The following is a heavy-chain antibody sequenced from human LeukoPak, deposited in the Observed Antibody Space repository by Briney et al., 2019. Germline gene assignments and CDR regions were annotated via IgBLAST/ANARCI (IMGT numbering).Heavy chain of an antibody. J-gene: IGHJ5*02. CDR2: IIPIFGTA. CDR3: ARAPVLLTYSSWFDP. V-gene: IGHV1-69*01. D-gene: IGHD2-15*01. CDR1: GGTFSSYA. Sequence: SVKVSCKAFGGTFSSYAISWVRQAPGQGLEWMGGIIPIFGTANYAQKFQGRVTITADESTSTAYMELSSLRSEDTAVYYCARAPVLLTYSSWFDPWGQGTLVTVSS.